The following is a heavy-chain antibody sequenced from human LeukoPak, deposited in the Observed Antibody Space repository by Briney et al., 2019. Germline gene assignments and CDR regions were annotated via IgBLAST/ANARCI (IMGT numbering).Heavy chain of an antibody. J-gene: IGHJ4*02. CDR3: AKDHSSSWYTN. CDR2: ISGSGGST. D-gene: IGHD6-13*01. V-gene: IGHV3-23*01. Sequence: GGSLRLSCAASGFTFSSYTMSWVRQAPGKGLEWVSAISGSGGSTYYADSVKGRFTISRDNSKNTLYLQMNSLRAEDTAVYYCAKDHSSSWYTNWGQGTLVTVSS. CDR1: GFTFSSYT.